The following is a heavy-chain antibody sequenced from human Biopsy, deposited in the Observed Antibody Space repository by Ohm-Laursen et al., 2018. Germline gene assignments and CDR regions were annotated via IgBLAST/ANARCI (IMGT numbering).Heavy chain of an antibody. D-gene: IGHD6-19*01. CDR2: ISPKRGGT. Sequence: GASVKVSCKASGFSFTGSYIHWVRQAPGQGLEWMGWISPKRGGTNYAQKFQGNITMTKNTSMSTAYMEMSRLRSDDTAVYYCALQSVAQMKNFDYWGQGTLVTASS. CDR1: GFSFTGSY. V-gene: IGHV1-2*02. CDR3: ALQSVAQMKNFDY. J-gene: IGHJ4*02.